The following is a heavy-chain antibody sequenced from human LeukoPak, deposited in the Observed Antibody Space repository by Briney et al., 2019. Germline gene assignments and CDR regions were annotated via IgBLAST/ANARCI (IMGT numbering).Heavy chain of an antibody. CDR2: MNPNSGNT. V-gene: IGHV1-8*01. CDR1: GYTFTSYD. CDR3: ARAPFGVVIPVEDY. J-gene: IGHJ4*02. D-gene: IGHD3-3*01. Sequence: ASVKASCKASGYTFTSYDINWVRQATGQGLEWMGWMNPNSGNTGYAQKFQGRVTMTRNTSISTAYMELSSLRSEDTAVYYCARAPFGVVIPVEDYWGQGTLVTVSS.